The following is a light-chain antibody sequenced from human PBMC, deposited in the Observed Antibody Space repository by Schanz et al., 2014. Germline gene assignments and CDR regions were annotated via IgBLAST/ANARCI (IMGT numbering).Light chain of an antibody. J-gene: IGLJ2*01. CDR1: SSDVGSYKF. CDR3: SSYGGSNFVV. V-gene: IGLV2-14*02. Sequence: QSALTQPASVSGSPGQSITISCTGTSSDVGSYKFVSWYQQHPGKAPKLIIYEATNRPSGVSSRFSGSKSVTTASLTISGLQAEDEADYYCSSYGGSNFVVFGGGTKLTVL. CDR2: EAT.